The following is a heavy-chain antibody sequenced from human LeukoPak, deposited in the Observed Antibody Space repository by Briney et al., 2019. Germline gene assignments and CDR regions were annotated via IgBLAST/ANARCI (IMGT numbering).Heavy chain of an antibody. CDR3: ARGGGLRYFDWLLSVYYFDY. V-gene: IGHV1-2*02. CDR2: INPKSGDT. J-gene: IGHJ4*02. D-gene: IGHD3-9*01. CDR1: GYTFIGYY. Sequence: ASVKVSCKASGYTFIGYYVHWVRQAPGQGLEWMGWINPKSGDTKYAQNFQGRVTMTSDMSFSTAYMELRRLRSEDTAVYYCARGGGLRYFDWLLSVYYFDYWGQGTLVTVSS.